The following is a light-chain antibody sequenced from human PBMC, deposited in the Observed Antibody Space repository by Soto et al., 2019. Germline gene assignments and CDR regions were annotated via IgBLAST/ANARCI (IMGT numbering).Light chain of an antibody. CDR3: QQYNSFS. CDR2: DAS. Sequence: DIQMTQSPSSLSASVGDRVTITCQASQDISNYLNWYQQKPGKAPKLLIYDASNLETGVPSRFSGSGSGTEFTLTIKGLQPDDFATYYCQQYNSFSFGQGTKVDIK. CDR1: QDISNY. J-gene: IGKJ1*01. V-gene: IGKV1-33*01.